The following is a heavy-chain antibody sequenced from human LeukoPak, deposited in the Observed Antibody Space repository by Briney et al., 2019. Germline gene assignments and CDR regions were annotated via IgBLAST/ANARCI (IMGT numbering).Heavy chain of an antibody. CDR1: GYTFTSAH. J-gene: IGHJ4*02. Sequence: ASVKVSCKASGYTFTSAHMHWVRQAPGQGLEWVGILKSTGDTTVYAQKFQGRVTVTRDTSTSTVYMDLSSLRSEDTAVYYCVREDAHTYYFDFWAREPWSPSPQ. CDR2: LKSTGDTT. CDR3: VREDAHTYYFDF. D-gene: IGHD2-2*01. V-gene: IGHV1-46*01.